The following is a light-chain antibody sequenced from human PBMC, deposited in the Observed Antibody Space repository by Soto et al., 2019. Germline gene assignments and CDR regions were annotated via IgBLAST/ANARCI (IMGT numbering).Light chain of an antibody. Sequence: EIVLTQSPGTLSLSPGERATLSCRASQSVSSSYLAWYQQQPGQAPRLLIYGASSRATGIPVRFSGSGSGTDFTLTISRLEPEDFAVYYCQQYGSSPNTFGQGTKLEIK. CDR1: QSVSSSY. CDR2: GAS. V-gene: IGKV3-20*01. J-gene: IGKJ2*01. CDR3: QQYGSSPNT.